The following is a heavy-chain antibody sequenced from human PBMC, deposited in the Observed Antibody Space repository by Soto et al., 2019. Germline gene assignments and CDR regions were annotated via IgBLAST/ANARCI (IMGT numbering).Heavy chain of an antibody. D-gene: IGHD3-10*01. J-gene: IGHJ5*02. CDR2: ISGSGSST. CDR3: ATDHSYDAPGCFP. CDR1: GLTFSSYA. V-gene: IGHV3-23*01. Sequence: EVQLLESGGGLVQPGGSLRLSCAASGLTFSSYAMSWVRQAPGKGLEWVSTISGSGSSTYYADSVKGRFTISRDDSKNTVYTQMDNLRDWDTAVYYCATDHSYDAPGCFPWGQGALVTVSS.